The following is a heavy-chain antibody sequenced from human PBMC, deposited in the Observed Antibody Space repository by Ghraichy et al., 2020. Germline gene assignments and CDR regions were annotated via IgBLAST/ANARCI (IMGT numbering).Heavy chain of an antibody. V-gene: IGHV4-34*01. CDR3: ARGTVTIYYFDY. CDR2: INHSGST. CDR1: GGSFSGYY. D-gene: IGHD4-11*01. J-gene: IGHJ4*02. Sequence: TLSLTCAVYGGSFSGYYWSWIRQPPGKGLEWIGEINHSGSTNYNPSLKSRVTISVDTSKNQFSLKLSSVTAADTAVYYCARGTVTIYYFDYWGQGTLVTVSS.